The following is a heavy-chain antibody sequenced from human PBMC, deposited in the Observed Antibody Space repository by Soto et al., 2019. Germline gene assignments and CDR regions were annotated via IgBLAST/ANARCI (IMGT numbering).Heavy chain of an antibody. CDR3: ARYSGAFSLDY. CDR1: GYTFTSYA. V-gene: IGHV1-3*01. Sequence: ASVKVSCKASGYTFTSYAMHWVRQAPGQELEWMGWISSANTKYSQKFQGRLTITRDTSATTAYMELSRLRSEDTAVYYCARYSGAFSLDYWGQGTLVTVSS. J-gene: IGHJ4*02. CDR2: ISSANT. D-gene: IGHD2-21*01.